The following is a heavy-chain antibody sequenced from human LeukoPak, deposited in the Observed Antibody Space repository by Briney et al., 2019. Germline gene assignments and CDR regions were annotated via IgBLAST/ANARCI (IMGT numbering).Heavy chain of an antibody. V-gene: IGHV4-59*01. CDR2: IYYSGST. J-gene: IGHJ4*02. CDR1: GDSISSYY. Sequence: SETLSLTCTVCGDSISSYYWSWLRQPPGKGVEWIGYIYYSGSTNYNPSLKSRVTISVDTSKNQFSLKLSSVTAADTAVYYCARGVGAQSSDYWGQGTLVTVSS. CDR3: ARGVGAQSSDY. D-gene: IGHD1-26*01.